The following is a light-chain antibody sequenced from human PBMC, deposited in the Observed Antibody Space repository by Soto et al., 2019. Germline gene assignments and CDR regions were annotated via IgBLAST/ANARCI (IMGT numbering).Light chain of an antibody. V-gene: IGKV3-20*01. CDR1: QSVSSNS. CDR2: GAS. J-gene: IGKJ2*01. CDR3: QHYGSSPPMYT. Sequence: EIVLTQSPGTLSVSPGERATLSCRASQSVSSNSIVWYQQNPGQAPRLLIYGASIRATGIPVRFSGSGSGTDFTLTISRLEPEDFGVYYCQHYGSSPPMYTFGQGTKLEIK.